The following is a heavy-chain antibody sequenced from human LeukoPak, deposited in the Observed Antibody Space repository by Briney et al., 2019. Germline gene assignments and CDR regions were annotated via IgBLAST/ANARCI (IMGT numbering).Heavy chain of an antibody. CDR1: SGSISSSSYY. Sequence: SETLSLTCTVSSGSISSSSYYWGWIRQPPGKGLEWIGSIYYSGSTYYNPSLKSRVTTSVDTSKNQFSLKLSSVTAADTAVYYCARDRRSGEDSNFWGQGTLVTVSS. V-gene: IGHV4-39*02. J-gene: IGHJ4*02. CDR3: ARDRRSGEDSNF. CDR2: IYYSGST. D-gene: IGHD2-15*01.